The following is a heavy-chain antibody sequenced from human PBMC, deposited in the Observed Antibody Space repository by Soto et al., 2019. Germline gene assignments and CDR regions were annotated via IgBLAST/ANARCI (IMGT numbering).Heavy chain of an antibody. CDR2: ISAYNGNT. CDR3: ARDHYGIGFLEWLLSQSTYYYGMDV. J-gene: IGHJ6*02. Sequence: ASVKVSCKASGYTFTSYGISWVRQAPGQGLEWMGWISAYNGNTNYAQKLQGRVIMTTDTSTSAAYMELRSLRSDDTAVYYCARDHYGIGFLEWLLSQSTYYYGMDVWGQGTTVTVSS. D-gene: IGHD3-3*01. V-gene: IGHV1-18*01. CDR1: GYTFTSYG.